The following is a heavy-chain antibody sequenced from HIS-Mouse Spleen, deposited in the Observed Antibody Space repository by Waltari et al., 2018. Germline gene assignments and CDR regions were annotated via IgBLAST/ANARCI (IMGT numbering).Heavy chain of an antibody. Sequence: QLQLQESGPGLVKPSETLSLTCTVSGGSISSSSYYWGWIRQPPGKGLEWIGSIYYSGSTYSNRSLKSRVTIAVDTSKNQFSLTLSSVTAADTAVYYCAREIPYSSSWYDWYFDLWGRGTLVTVSS. CDR3: AREIPYSSSWYDWYFDL. CDR2: IYYSGST. CDR1: GGSISSSSYY. V-gene: IGHV4-39*07. J-gene: IGHJ2*01. D-gene: IGHD6-13*01.